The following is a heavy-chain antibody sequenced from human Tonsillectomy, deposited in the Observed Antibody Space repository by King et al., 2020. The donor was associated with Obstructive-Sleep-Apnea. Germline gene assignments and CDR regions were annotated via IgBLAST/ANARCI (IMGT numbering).Heavy chain of an antibody. CDR3: ATGGFWAVPFDY. CDR1: GFTFTRHW. CDR2: IKQDGSEQ. J-gene: IGHJ4*02. D-gene: IGHD3-10*01. Sequence: VQLVESGGGLVQPGGSLRLSCAASGFTFTRHWMSWVRQVPGKGLEWVANIKQDGSEQYYMDSVKGRFTISRDNAKDSLFLQLNSLRAEDTAVYYCATGGFWAVPFDYWGQGTLVTVSS. V-gene: IGHV3-7*01.